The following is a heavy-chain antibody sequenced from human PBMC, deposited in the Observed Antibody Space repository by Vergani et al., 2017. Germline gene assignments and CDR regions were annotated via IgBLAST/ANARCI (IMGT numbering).Heavy chain of an antibody. D-gene: IGHD3-3*01. Sequence: EVQLVQSGAEVQKPGESLKISCKGSGYSFTSYWIGWVRQMPGKGLEWMGIIYPGDSDTRYRPSFQGQVTISADKSISTAYLQWSSLKASDTAMYYCARQAEDNFWSGYPGYWGQGTLVTVSS. J-gene: IGHJ4*02. CDR2: IYPGDSDT. V-gene: IGHV5-51*01. CDR3: ARQAEDNFWSGYPGY. CDR1: GYSFTSYW.